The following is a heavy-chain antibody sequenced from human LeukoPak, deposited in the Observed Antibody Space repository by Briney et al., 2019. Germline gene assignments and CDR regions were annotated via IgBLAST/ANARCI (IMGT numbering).Heavy chain of an antibody. CDR3: AFPLYYFDY. CDR2: ISSSGGNT. CDR1: GFTFSSYA. Sequence: PGGSLRLSCAASGFTFSSYAMSWVRQAPGEGLEWVSGISSSGGNTYYADSVKGRFIISRDNSKNTLYLQMNSLRAEDTAVYYCAFPLYYFDYWGQGTLVTVSS. J-gene: IGHJ4*02. V-gene: IGHV3-23*01.